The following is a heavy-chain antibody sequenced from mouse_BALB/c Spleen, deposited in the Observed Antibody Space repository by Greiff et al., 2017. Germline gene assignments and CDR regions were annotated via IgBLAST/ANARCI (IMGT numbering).Heavy chain of an antibody. CDR1: GFTFSSYT. CDR3: ARPLRDYAMDY. V-gene: IGHV5-12-2*01. J-gene: IGHJ4*01. Sequence: EVKLMESGGGLVQPGGSLKLSCAASGFTFSSYTMSWVRQTPEKRLEWVAYISNGGGSTYYPDTVKGRFTISRDNAKNTLYLQMSSLKSEDTAMYYCARPLRDYAMDYWGQGTSVTVSS. CDR2: ISNGGGST.